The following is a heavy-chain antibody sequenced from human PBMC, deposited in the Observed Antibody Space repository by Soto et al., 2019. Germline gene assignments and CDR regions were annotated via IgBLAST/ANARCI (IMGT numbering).Heavy chain of an antibody. V-gene: IGHV3-49*03. CDR3: SRKVTLSGVVLPTHWFDS. D-gene: IGHD3-3*01. CDR1: GFRFGDYG. J-gene: IGHJ5*01. CDR2: ISTEPFGATT. Sequence: DVQLVESGGGLVQPGRSPRLSCATSGFRFGDYGMSWFRQAPGKGLEWVGFISTEPFGATTQYAASVKGRFTITRDDSKSIADLQMNSLKTEDTAVYYCSRKVTLSGVVLPTHWFDSWGQGTLVTVSS.